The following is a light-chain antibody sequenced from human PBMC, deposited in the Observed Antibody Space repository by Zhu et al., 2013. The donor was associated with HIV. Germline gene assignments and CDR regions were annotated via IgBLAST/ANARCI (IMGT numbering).Light chain of an antibody. Sequence: EIVMTQSPATLSVSPGERATLSCRASQTVGSNLAWYRQKPGQAPRLLISGASTRATDVPARFSGSGSGTEFTLTINSLQSEDFAVYYCHQYNTRPWTFGQGTKVAVK. CDR2: GAS. J-gene: IGKJ1*01. CDR1: QTVGSN. V-gene: IGKV3-15*01. CDR3: HQYNTRPWT.